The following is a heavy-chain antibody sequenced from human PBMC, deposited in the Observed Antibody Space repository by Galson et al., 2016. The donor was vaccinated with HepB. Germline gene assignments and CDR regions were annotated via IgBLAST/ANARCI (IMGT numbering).Heavy chain of an antibody. V-gene: IGHV3-21*01. CDR2: RYI. D-gene: IGHD2-2*01. CDR3: ARAMPGLDV. Sequence: RYIYYADSVRGRFTTSRDDAENSLYLQMNSLRADDTAVYFCARAMPGLDVWGQGTTVTVSS. J-gene: IGHJ6*02.